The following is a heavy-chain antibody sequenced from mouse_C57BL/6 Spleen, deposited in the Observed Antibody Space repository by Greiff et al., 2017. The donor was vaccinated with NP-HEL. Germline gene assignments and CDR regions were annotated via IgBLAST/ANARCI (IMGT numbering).Heavy chain of an antibody. CDR1: GFTFSDYG. CDR2: ISSGSSTI. CDR3: ARRASSGSFYAMDY. V-gene: IGHV5-17*01. J-gene: IGHJ4*01. Sequence: EVKVVESGGGLVKPGGSLKLSCAASGFTFSDYGMHWVRQAPEKGLEWVAYISSGSSTIYYADTVKGRFTISRDNAKNTLFLQMTRLRSEDTAMYYCARRASSGSFYAMDYWGQGTSVTVSS. D-gene: IGHD3-2*02.